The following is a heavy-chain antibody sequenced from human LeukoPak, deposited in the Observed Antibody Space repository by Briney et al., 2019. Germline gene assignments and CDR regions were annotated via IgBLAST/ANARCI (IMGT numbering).Heavy chain of an antibody. CDR1: GYTFTGYY. J-gene: IGHJ5*02. Sequence: ASVKVSCKASGYTFTGYYIHWVRQAPGQGLEWMGRINPNSGGTNYAQKFQGRVTITRDTSISTAYMELSRLRSDDTAVYYCASGMGPIDSGSYLFDNWGQGTLVTVSS. CDR3: ASGMGPIDSGSYLFDN. D-gene: IGHD1-26*01. V-gene: IGHV1-2*06. CDR2: INPNSGGT.